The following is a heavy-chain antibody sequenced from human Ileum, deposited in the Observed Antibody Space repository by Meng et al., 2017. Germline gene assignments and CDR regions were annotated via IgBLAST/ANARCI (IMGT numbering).Heavy chain of an antibody. V-gene: IGHV1-3*01. CDR3: ARENDNWNYFDY. Sequence: QVQLVQSGAEVKKVEASVKVSCTASGYTFRNYPLHWVRQAPGQRPEWMGWINAGNGNIKISQKFQGRITITSDTSATAYMELSSLRSEDTAVYFCARENDNWNYFDYWGQGSLVTVSS. D-gene: IGHD1-1*01. J-gene: IGHJ4*02. CDR2: INAGNGNI. CDR1: GYTFRNYP.